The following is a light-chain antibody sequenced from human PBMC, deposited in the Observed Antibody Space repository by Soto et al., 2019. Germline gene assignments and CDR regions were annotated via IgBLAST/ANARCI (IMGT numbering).Light chain of an antibody. CDR1: QTISSW. V-gene: IGKV1-5*03. Sequence: DIQMTQSPSTLSGSVGDRVTITYRACQTISSWLAWYQQKPGKAPKLLIYKASTLKSGVPSRFSGSGSGTEFTFTISSLQPDDFATYYCQHYNSYSEAVGQGTKVELK. CDR3: QHYNSYSEA. J-gene: IGKJ1*01. CDR2: KAS.